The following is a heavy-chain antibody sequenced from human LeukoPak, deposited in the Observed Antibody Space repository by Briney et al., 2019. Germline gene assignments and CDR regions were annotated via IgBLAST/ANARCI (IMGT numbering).Heavy chain of an antibody. CDR2: ISAYNGNT. Sequence: ASLKISCTASGYTITSYGNMWVRQDPGQGLEWMGWISAYNGNTNYAQKLQGRVTMTTDTFTSTAYMELRSLRSDDTAVYYCARQDYYDSSGPNDYWGQGTLVTVSS. V-gene: IGHV1-18*04. CDR1: GYTITSYG. J-gene: IGHJ4*02. D-gene: IGHD3-22*01. CDR3: ARQDYYDSSGPNDY.